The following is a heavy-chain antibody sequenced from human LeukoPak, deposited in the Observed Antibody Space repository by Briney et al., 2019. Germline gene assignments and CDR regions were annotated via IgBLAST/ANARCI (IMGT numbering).Heavy chain of an antibody. CDR1: GFTFSSYS. J-gene: IGHJ4*02. Sequence: GGSLRLSCAASGFTFSSYSMNWVRQAPGKGLEWVSVIYSGGSTYYADSVKGRFTISRHNSKNTLYLQMNSLRAEDTAVYYCARGTRNYYDSSGYDYWGQGTLVTVSS. CDR2: IYSGGST. D-gene: IGHD3-22*01. V-gene: IGHV3-53*04. CDR3: ARGTRNYYDSSGYDY.